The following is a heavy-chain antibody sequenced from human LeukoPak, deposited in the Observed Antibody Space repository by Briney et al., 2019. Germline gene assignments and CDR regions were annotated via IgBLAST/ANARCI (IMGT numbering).Heavy chain of an antibody. CDR3: ARDPVYCSSTSCYLY. J-gene: IGHJ4*02. CDR2: IYYSGST. Sequence: PSETLSLTCTVSGGSISSYYWSWIRQPPGKGLEWIGYIYYSGSTNYNPSLKSRVTISVDTSKNQFSLKLSSVTAADTAVYYCARDPVYCSSTSCYLYWGQGTLVTVSS. D-gene: IGHD2-2*01. CDR1: GGSISSYY. V-gene: IGHV4-59*01.